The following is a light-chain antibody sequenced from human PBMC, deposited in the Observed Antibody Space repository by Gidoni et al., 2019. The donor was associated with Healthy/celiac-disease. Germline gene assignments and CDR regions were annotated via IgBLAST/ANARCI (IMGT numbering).Light chain of an antibody. Sequence: DIQMTQSPSSLSASVGDRVTITCRASQGIRNALGWYQQKPGKAPKRLIYAASSLQSGVPSRFSGSGSGTEFTLTISSRQPEDFATYYCLQHNSYPLTFXGXTKVEIK. J-gene: IGKJ4*01. CDR1: QGIRNA. V-gene: IGKV1-17*01. CDR2: AAS. CDR3: LQHNSYPLT.